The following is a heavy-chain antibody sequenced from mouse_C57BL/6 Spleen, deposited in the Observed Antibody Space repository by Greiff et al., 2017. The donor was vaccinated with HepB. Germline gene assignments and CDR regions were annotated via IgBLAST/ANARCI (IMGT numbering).Heavy chain of an antibody. J-gene: IGHJ2*01. V-gene: IGHV1-81*01. CDR2: IYPRSGNT. CDR3: AREGGNYGNYERVFDY. Sequence: QVQLQQSGAELARPGASVKLSCKASGYTFTSYGISWVKQRTGQGLEWIGEIYPRSGNTYYNEKFKGKATLTADKSSSTAYMERRSLTSEDSAVYFCAREGGNYGNYERVFDYWGQGTTLTVSS. CDR1: GYTFTSYG. D-gene: IGHD2-1*01.